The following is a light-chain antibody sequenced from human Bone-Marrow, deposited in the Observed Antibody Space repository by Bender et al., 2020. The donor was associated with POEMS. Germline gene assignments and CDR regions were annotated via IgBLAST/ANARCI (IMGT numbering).Light chain of an antibody. CDR2: DVT. CDR1: ASDRGTTP. CDR3: CSYAGTYTWV. V-gene: IGLV1-44*01. Sequence: QSVLTQPPSASATPGQRVTISCSRSASDRGTTPINWYQHLPGTAPTLMMYDVTKRSSGVPDRFSGSKSGDTASLTISGLQAEDEADYYCCSYAGTYTWVFGTGTKVTVL. J-gene: IGLJ1*01.